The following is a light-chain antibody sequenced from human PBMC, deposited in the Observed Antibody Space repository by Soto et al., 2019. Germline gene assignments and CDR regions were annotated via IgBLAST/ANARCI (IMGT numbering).Light chain of an antibody. V-gene: IGKV1-39*01. Sequence: DLQMTQSPASLSASVGDRVTVTCRAGQSISNYLNWYQQKPGKAPKLLIYAASVLQSGVPSRFSGSGSGTEFTLSINSLQAEDFAIYYCQQSYNTPLTFGGGTKV. CDR1: QSISNY. J-gene: IGKJ4*01. CDR3: QQSYNTPLT. CDR2: AAS.